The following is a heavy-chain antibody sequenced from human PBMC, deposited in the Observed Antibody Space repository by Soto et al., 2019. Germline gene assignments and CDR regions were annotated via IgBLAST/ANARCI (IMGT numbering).Heavy chain of an antibody. J-gene: IGHJ4*02. D-gene: IGHD3-22*01. CDR1: GGSFSGYY. CDR2: INHSGST. CDR3: ATGWAVVVTPYDY. V-gene: IGHV4-34*01. Sequence: QVQLQQWGAGLLKPSETLSPTCAVYGGSFSGYYWSWIRQPPGKGLEWIGEINHSGSTNYNPSLKRRVTISVATSKNQCSLKRSSVTAADTEVYYCATGWAVVVTPYDYWGQGTLVTVSS.